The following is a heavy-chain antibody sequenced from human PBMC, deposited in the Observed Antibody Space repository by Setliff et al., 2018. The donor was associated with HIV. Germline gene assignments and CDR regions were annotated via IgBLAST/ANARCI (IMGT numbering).Heavy chain of an antibody. D-gene: IGHD3-16*01. J-gene: IGHJ4*02. CDR3: AAVPWGHSSLIIDH. CDR2: MRYDGSII. Sequence: GGSLRLSCAASGFTFSDYDIHWVRQAPGKGLEWVAFMRYDGSIIHYADSVKGRFTISRDNAKNSVYLQMHSLRVEDTAVYYCAAVPWGHSSLIIDHWGQGTPVTVSS. V-gene: IGHV3-30*02. CDR1: GFTFSDYD.